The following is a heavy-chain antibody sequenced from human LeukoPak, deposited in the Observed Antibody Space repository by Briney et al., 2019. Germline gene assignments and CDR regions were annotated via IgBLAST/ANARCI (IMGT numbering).Heavy chain of an antibody. CDR3: ARDHGGFWSGSAGF. CDR2: ISPYNGNT. V-gene: IGHV1-18*01. CDR1: GYPFISTG. D-gene: IGHD3-3*01. J-gene: IGHJ4*02. Sequence: ASVKVSCKASGYPFISTGINWLRQAPGHGLEWMGWISPYNGNTNFAQQFQNRLTLTADTSPRTSFMELKSLRYEDTATYYRARDHGGFWSGSAGFWGQGTLLTVSS.